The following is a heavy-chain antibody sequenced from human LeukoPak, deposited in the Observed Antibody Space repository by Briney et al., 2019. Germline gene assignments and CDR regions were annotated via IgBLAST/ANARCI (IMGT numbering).Heavy chain of an antibody. V-gene: IGHV4-59*01. CDR3: ARVRNSSSWYYYYYMDV. Sequence: SETLSLTCTVSGGSISSYYWSWIRQPPGKGLEWIGYIYYSGSTNYNPSLKSRVTISVDTSKNQFSLKLSSVTAADTAVYYCARVRNSSSWYYYYYMDVWGEGTTVTVSS. J-gene: IGHJ6*03. CDR1: GGSISSYY. D-gene: IGHD6-13*01. CDR2: IYYSGST.